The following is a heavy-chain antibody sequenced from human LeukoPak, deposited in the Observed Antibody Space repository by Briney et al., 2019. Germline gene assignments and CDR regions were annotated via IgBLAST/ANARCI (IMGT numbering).Heavy chain of an antibody. CDR2: IPYDGSNK. CDR3: AKDLYDILTGYCFDY. J-gene: IGHJ4*02. CDR1: GFTFSSYG. D-gene: IGHD3-9*01. V-gene: IGHV3-30*18. Sequence: GGSLRLSCAASGFTFSSYGMHWVRQAPGKGLEWVAVIPYDGSNKYYADSVKGRFTISRDNSKNTLYLQMNSLRAEDTAVYYCAKDLYDILTGYCFDYWGQGTLVTVSS.